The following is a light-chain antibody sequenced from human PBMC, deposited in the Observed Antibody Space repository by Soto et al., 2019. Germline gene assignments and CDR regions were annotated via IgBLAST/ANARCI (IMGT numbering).Light chain of an antibody. CDR1: RSDVGGYKH. CDR3: SSYTSVNLYV. Sequence: QPALTQPASLSGSPGESISISCTGTRSDVGGYKHVSWYQQHPGKVPRLIIFDVSSRPSGVSHRFSGSKSGDTASLTISGLQAEDEADYYCSSYTSVNLYVFGTGTKVTVL. CDR2: DVS. V-gene: IGLV2-14*03. J-gene: IGLJ1*01.